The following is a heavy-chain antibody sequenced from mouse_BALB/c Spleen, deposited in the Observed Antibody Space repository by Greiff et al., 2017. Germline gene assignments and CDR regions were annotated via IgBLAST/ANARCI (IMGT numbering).Heavy chain of an antibody. J-gene: IGHJ3*01. V-gene: IGHV1-7*01. D-gene: IGHD1-1*01. CDR2: INPSTGYT. CDR3: ARPPLHYYGSSYSWFAY. Sequence: VQLQQSGAELAKPGASVKMSCKASGYTFTSYWMHWVKQRPGQGLEWIGYINPSTGYTEYNQKFKDKATLTADKSSSTAYMQLSSLTSEDSAVYYCARPPLHYYGSSYSWFAYWGQGTLVTVSA. CDR1: GYTFTSYW.